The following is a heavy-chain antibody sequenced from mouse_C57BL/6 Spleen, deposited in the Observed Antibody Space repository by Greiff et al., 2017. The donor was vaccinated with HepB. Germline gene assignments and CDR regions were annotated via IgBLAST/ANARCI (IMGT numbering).Heavy chain of an antibody. CDR1: GYTFTSYW. V-gene: IGHV1-61*01. D-gene: IGHD2-4*01. Sequence: QVQLQQPGAELVRPGSSVKLSCKASGYTFTSYWMDWVKQRPGQGLEWIGNIYPSDSETHYNQKFKDKATLTVDKSSSTAYMQLSSLTSEDSAVYYCARVDYDYALAYRGQGTLVTVSA. J-gene: IGHJ3*01. CDR3: ARVDYDYALAY. CDR2: IYPSDSET.